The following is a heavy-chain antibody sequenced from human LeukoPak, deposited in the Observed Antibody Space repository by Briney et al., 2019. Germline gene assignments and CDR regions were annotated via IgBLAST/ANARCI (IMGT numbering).Heavy chain of an antibody. CDR2: IKAKTDGGTT. CDR1: GFTFDDYG. D-gene: IGHD3-10*01. Sequence: PGGSLRLSCAASGFTFDDYGMSWVRQAPGKGLEWVGRIKAKTDGGTTDYAAPVKGRFTISRDDSKNTLYLQMNSLKTEDTAVYYCATELWFGDSSGGQGTLVTVSS. V-gene: IGHV3-15*01. CDR3: ATELWFGDSS. J-gene: IGHJ4*02.